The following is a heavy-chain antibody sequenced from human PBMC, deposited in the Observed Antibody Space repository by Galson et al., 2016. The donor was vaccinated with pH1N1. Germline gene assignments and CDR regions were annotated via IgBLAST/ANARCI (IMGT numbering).Heavy chain of an antibody. J-gene: IGHJ4*02. D-gene: IGHD6-6*01. CDR3: ARGSGPIAAPAVFDY. CDR2: ISPIFGTT. V-gene: IGHV1-69*06. CDR1: GSIFNANA. Sequence: SVKVSCKASGSIFNANAISWVRQAPGQGLEWMGGISPIFGTTKYAQKFQGRVTITADKSTTTVHMEFSSLTSEDTAVYYCARGSGPIAAPAVFDYWGQGTLVTVSS.